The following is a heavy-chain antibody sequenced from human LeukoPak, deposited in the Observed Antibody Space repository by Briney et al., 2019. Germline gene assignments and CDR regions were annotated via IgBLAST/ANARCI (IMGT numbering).Heavy chain of an antibody. V-gene: IGHV3-23*01. CDR2: ISGSGGST. D-gene: IGHD3-3*01. J-gene: IGHJ4*02. CDR1: GFTFSSYA. Sequence: GGSLRLSCAAFGFTFSSYAMSWVRQAPGKGLEWVSAISGSGGSTYYADSVKGRFTISRDNSKNTLYLQMNSLRAEDTAVYYCAKDRRIRFLEWLLYPLDYWGQGTLVTVSS. CDR3: AKDRRIRFLEWLLYPLDY.